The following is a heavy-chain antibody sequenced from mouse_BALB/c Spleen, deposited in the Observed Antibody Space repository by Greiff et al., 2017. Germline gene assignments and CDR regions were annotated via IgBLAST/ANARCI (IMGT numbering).Heavy chain of an antibody. CDR1: GFSLSTSGMG. Sequence: QVTLKESGPGILQPSQTLSLTCSFSGFSLSTSGMGVSWIRQPSGKGLEWLAHIYWDDDKRYNPSLKSRLTISKDTSRNQVFLKITSVDTADTATYYCARRDGYYAMDYWGQGTSVTVSS. CDR2: IYWDDDK. V-gene: IGHV8-12*01. CDR3: ARRDGYYAMDY. J-gene: IGHJ4*01.